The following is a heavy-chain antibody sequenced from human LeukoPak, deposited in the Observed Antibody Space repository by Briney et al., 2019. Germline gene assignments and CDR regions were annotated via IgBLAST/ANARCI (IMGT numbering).Heavy chain of an antibody. CDR2: IYYSGST. J-gene: IGHJ5*02. CDR1: GGSISSYY. CDR3: ARLHLHYYDSMQSWWFDP. Sequence: PSETLSLTCTVSGGSISSYYWSWIRQPPGKGLEWIGYIYYSGSTNYNLSLKSRVTISVDMSKNQFSLKLSSVTAADTAVYYCARLHLHYYDSMQSWWFDPWGQGTLVTVSS. D-gene: IGHD3-22*01. V-gene: IGHV4-59*01.